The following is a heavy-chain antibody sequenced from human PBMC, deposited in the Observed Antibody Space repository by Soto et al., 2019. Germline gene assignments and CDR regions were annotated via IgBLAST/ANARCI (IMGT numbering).Heavy chain of an antibody. CDR3: AGVNRGDFCYFLY. J-gene: IGHJ4*01. V-gene: IGHV2-5*02. CDR1: GFSLSTSGVG. Sequence: QITLKESGPTLVKPTQTLTLTCTFSGFSLSTSGVGVGWIRQPPGKALEWLALIYWDDDKRYSPSLKSRLTTTKDTSKNQVVLETIKMCTVDTTADYSAGVNRGDFCYFLYWGHGNL. CDR2: IYWDDDK. D-gene: IGHD3-10*01.